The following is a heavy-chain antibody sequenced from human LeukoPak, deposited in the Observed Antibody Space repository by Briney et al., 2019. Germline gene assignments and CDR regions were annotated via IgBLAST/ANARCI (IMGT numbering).Heavy chain of an antibody. CDR2: IYYGGST. Sequence: SETLSLTCTVSGGSISGYYWSWIRQPPGKGLEWIGYIYYGGSTNYNPSLKSRATMSVVKSKNLFSLNLSSVTAADTAVYYCARHGTDYWGQGTLVTVSS. J-gene: IGHJ4*02. CDR1: GGSISGYY. CDR3: ARHGTDY. V-gene: IGHV4-59*08.